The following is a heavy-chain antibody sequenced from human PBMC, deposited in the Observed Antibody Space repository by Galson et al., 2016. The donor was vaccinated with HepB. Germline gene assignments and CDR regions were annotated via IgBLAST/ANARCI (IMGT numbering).Heavy chain of an antibody. D-gene: IGHD3-3*01. CDR2: IKSSTNGGTT. Sequence: SLRLSCAASGFTFSNAWMSWVRQAPGKGLEWVGRIKSSTNGGTTDYAAPLKGRFTISRDDSKGTLYLQMDSLKTEDTALYYCSTLSSIFGVVVPDYWGQGTLVAVSS. J-gene: IGHJ4*02. CDR3: STLSSIFGVVVPDY. CDR1: GFTFSNAW. V-gene: IGHV3-15*01.